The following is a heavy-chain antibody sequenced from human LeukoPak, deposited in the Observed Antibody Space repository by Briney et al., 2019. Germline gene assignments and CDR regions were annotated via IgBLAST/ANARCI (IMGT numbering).Heavy chain of an antibody. Sequence: ASVNVSCKASGYEFSSYGISWVRQAPGQGLEWMGWISAYNGKTKYAEKFQGRLTMTTETSTSTAYMELRSLTSPDTAVYYCAKDSPRDDYVRGSYRYSRRGLDIWGQGTLVTASS. J-gene: IGHJ3*02. CDR1: GYEFSSYG. V-gene: IGHV1-18*01. CDR3: AKDSPRDDYVRGSYRYSRRGLDI. D-gene: IGHD3-16*02. CDR2: ISAYNGKT.